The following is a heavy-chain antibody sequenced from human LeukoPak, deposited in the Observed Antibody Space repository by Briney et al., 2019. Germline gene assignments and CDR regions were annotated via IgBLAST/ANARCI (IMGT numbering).Heavy chain of an antibody. V-gene: IGHV3-7*01. J-gene: IGHJ6*04. CDR2: IKQDGSEI. CDR1: GFTFSGYW. CDR3: AELGINMIGGV. D-gene: IGHD3-10*02. Sequence: PGGALRLSCAASGFTFSGYWMSWVRQAPGKGPEWVANIKQDGSEIYYVDSVKGRFTISRDNAKNSLYLQMNSLRAEDTAVYYCAELGINMIGGVWGKGTTVTISS.